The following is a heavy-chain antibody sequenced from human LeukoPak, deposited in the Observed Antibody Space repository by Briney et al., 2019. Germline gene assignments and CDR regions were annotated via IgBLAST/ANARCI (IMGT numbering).Heavy chain of an antibody. V-gene: IGHV5-51*01. Sequence: GESLKISCKGSGYSFPTYRIAWVRQMPGKGLEWMGIIYPDESNIRYSPSFQGQVTISADKPISTAYLQWSSLKASDTAMYYCARPPSRGYSSSFEYWGQGTLVTVSS. CDR1: GYSFPTYR. CDR2: IYPDESNI. CDR3: ARPPSRGYSSSFEY. J-gene: IGHJ4*02. D-gene: IGHD2-2*03.